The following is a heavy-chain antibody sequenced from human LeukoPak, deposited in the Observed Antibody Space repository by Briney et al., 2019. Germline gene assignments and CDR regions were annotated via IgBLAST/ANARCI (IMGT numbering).Heavy chain of an antibody. CDR2: IYYSGST. CDR1: GGSISSGGYY. CDR3: ARDYYGSGSYYRHNNWFDP. V-gene: IGHV4-31*03. Sequence: SETLSLTCTVSGGSISSGGYYWSWIRQHPGTGLEWIGYIYYSGSTYYNPSLKSRVTISVDTSKNQFSLKLSSVTAADTAVYYCARDYYGSGSYYRHNNWFDPWGQGTLVTVSS. D-gene: IGHD3-10*01. J-gene: IGHJ5*02.